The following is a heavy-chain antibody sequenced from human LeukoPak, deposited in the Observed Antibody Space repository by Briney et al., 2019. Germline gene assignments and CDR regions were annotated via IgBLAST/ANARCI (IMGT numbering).Heavy chain of an antibody. J-gene: IGHJ3*02. CDR3: AKVLKSEVRTDAFDI. D-gene: IGHD1-14*01. V-gene: IGHV3-23*01. CDR2: ISGSGGST. CDR1: GFTFSSYA. Sequence: GGSLRLSCAASGFTFSSYAMSWVRQAPGKGLEWVSAISGSGGSTYYADSVKGRLTISRDNSKNTLYLQMNSLRAEDTAVYYCAKVLKSEVRTDAFDIWGQGTMVTVSS.